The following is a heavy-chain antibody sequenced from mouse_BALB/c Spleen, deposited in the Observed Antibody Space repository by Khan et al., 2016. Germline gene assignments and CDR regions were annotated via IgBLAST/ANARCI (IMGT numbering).Heavy chain of an antibody. CDR2: FDPANGTP. V-gene: IGHV14-3*02. Sequence: IQLVQSGAELVKPGASVKLSCTASGFNIKDTYMHWVKQRPEQGLEWIGRFDPANGTPKFDPKFQGKATITADTSSNTAYLQPTTLTTEDTAVYYCASSYYGSSYYFDYWVQGTTLTVSS. CDR3: ASSYYGSSYYFDY. CDR1: GFNIKDTY. D-gene: IGHD1-1*01. J-gene: IGHJ2*01.